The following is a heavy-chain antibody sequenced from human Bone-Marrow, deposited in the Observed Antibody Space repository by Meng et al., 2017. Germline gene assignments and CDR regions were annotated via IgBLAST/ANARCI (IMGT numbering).Heavy chain of an antibody. J-gene: IGHJ4*02. V-gene: IGHV1-24*01. Sequence: ASVKVSCKVSGYTLTELSMHWVRQAPGKGLEWMGGFDPEDGETIYAQKFQGRVTMTEDTSTDTAYMELSSLRSEDTAVYYCATRILSNYYGSGSYYSEYWGQGTRVTCAS. CDR1: GYTLTELS. CDR3: ATRILSNYYGSGSYYSEY. D-gene: IGHD3-10*01. CDR2: FDPEDGET.